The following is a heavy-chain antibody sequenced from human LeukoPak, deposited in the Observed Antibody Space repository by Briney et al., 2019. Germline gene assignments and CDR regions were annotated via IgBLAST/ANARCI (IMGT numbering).Heavy chain of an antibody. D-gene: IGHD1-26*01. CDR1: GGSFSGYY. CDR3: ARARIVGDTARDAFDI. J-gene: IGHJ3*02. Sequence: PSETLCLTCAVYGGSFSGYYWSWIRQPPGKGLEWIGEINHSGSTNYNPSLKSRVTISVDTSKNQFSLKLSSVTAADTAVYYCARARIVGDTARDAFDIWGQGTMVTVSS. V-gene: IGHV4-34*01. CDR2: INHSGST.